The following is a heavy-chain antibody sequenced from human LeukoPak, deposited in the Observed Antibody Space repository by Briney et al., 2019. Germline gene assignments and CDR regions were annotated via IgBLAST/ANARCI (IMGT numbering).Heavy chain of an antibody. V-gene: IGHV3-23*01. CDR3: AKANWGSAY. J-gene: IGHJ4*02. CDR1: GFTFSSYA. D-gene: IGHD7-27*01. Sequence: PGGSLRLSCAASGFTFSSYAMSRVRQAPGKGLEWVSTITVSGGSTYYADSVKGRFTISRDNSKNTLDLQMNSLRAEDTAVYYCAKANWGSAYWGQGTLVTVSS. CDR2: ITVSGGST.